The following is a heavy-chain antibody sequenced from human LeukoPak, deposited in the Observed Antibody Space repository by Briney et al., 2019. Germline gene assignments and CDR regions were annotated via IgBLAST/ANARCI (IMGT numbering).Heavy chain of an antibody. J-gene: IGHJ3*02. V-gene: IGHV1-18*01. CDR1: GYTFTSYG. CDR2: ISAYNGNT. CDR3: ARATWYGGNPSGAFDI. D-gene: IGHD4/OR15-4a*01. Sequence: ASVKVSCKASGYTFTSYGISWVRQAPGQGLEWMGWISAYNGNTNYAQKLQGRVTMTTDTSTSTAYMELRSLRSDDTAVYYCARATWYGGNPSGAFDIWGQGTMVTVSS.